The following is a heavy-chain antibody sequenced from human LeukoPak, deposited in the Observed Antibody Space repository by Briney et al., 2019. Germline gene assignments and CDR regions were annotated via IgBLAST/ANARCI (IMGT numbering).Heavy chain of an antibody. V-gene: IGHV4-4*07. J-gene: IGHJ5*02. CDR3: ARHGPCTNGVCYENWFDP. D-gene: IGHD2-8*01. Sequence: SETLSLTCTVSGGSISSYYWSWIRQPAGKGLEWIGRIYTSGSTNYNPSLKSRVTISVDTSKNQFSLKLSSVTAADTAVYYCARHGPCTNGVCYENWFDPWGQGTLVTVSS. CDR1: GGSISSYY. CDR2: IYTSGST.